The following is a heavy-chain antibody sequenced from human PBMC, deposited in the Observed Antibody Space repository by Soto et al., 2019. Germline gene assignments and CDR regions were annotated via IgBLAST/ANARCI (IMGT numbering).Heavy chain of an antibody. J-gene: IGHJ4*02. D-gene: IGHD3-22*01. Sequence: QVQLQESGPGVVRPSETLSLTCSVSGSSFTGDYWSWIRQPAGKGLEWIGRVFGNGAGTPIYNSALTTRVTMSVDSSKTQFSLKLTSVTAADTALYYCARDLPPYDRRRQSAGAFEDWGQGTLVTVSS. CDR2: VFGNGAGTP. V-gene: IGHV4-4*07. CDR3: ARDLPPYDRRRQSAGAFED. CDR1: GSSFTGDY.